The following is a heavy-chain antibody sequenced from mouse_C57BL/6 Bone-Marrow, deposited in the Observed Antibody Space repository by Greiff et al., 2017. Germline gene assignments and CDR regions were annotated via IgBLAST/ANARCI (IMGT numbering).Heavy chain of an antibody. CDR2: IFPGSGST. CDR1: GYKFTGYW. D-gene: IGHD4-1*01. Sequence: QVQLQQSGAELMKPGASVKLSCKATGYKFTGYWIEWVKQRPGHGLEWIGEIFPGSGSTNYNEKFKGKATFTADTSANPAYMQLSSLTTEDSAIYYCAILGRIFYCTYDYWGQGTTLTVSS. CDR3: AILGRIFYCTYDY. J-gene: IGHJ2*01. V-gene: IGHV1-9*01.